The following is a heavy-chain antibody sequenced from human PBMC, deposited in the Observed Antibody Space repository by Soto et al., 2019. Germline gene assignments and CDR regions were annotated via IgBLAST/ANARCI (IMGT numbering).Heavy chain of an antibody. CDR1: GYTFTSYT. V-gene: IGHV1-18*01. CDR2: IGPSSGNT. J-gene: IGHJ4*02. CDR3: ARDTGNFFDY. Sequence: QVQLLQSGGQVKKPGASVKVFCKASGYTFTSYTISWVRQAPGQGLEWVGWIGPSSGNTDSARNLQGRVTMTTDTSTNTAYMELRSLRSDDTAVYYCARDTGNFFDYWGQGTLVTVSS.